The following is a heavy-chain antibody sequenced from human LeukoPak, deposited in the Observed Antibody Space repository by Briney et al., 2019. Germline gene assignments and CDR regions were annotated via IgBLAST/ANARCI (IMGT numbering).Heavy chain of an antibody. V-gene: IGHV3-23*01. CDR1: GFTFSINS. D-gene: IGHD2-15*01. Sequence: GGSLRLSCAASGFTFSINSMSWVRQAPGKGLEWVSAINYSGDATYYVDSVKGRFTISRDNSKNTLYLQMNSLRAEDTAIYYCAKGYCSGGNCYQYFDYWGQGTLVTVAS. CDR2: INYSGDAT. J-gene: IGHJ4*02. CDR3: AKGYCSGGNCYQYFDY.